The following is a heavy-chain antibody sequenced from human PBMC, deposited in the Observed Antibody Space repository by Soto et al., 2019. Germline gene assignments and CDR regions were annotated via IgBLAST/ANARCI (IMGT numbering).Heavy chain of an antibody. Sequence: PSETLSLTCAVHGGSFSGFYWTWIRQPPGKGLERIGEINRSGSANYNPTLKMPVTMSLDTYKNQFSLSLNSVTAADTAVYFCARMAGPWYFELWGRGTLVIFSS. J-gene: IGHJ2*01. V-gene: IGHV4-34*01. CDR2: INRSGSA. CDR3: ARMAGPWYFEL. CDR1: GGSFSGFY.